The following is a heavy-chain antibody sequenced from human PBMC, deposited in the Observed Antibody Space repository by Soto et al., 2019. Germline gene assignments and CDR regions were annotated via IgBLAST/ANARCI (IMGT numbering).Heavy chain of an antibody. Sequence: GGSLKLSCTGSGYSFTSYWIGWVRQMPGKGLEGVGIIYSGDSDTRYSPSSKGQVTTSAAKPISTPSLQWSSLKASDTAIYYCARLATRSSSYYSVMDVWGQGTTVTVSS. CDR1: GYSFTSYW. CDR3: ARLATRSSSYYSVMDV. CDR2: IYSGDSDT. V-gene: IGHV5-51*04. D-gene: IGHD6-6*01. J-gene: IGHJ6*02.